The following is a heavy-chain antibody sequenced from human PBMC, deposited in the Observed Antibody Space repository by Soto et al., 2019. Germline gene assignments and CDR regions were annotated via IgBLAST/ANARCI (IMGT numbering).Heavy chain of an antibody. CDR3: AREDDGGDRDYYGLDV. CDR1: GGSFSGYY. Sequence: SETLSLTCAVYGGSFSGYYWSWIRQPPGKGLEWIGEINHSGSTNYNPSLKSRVTISVDTSKNQFSLQLSSVTAADTAVYFCAREDDGGDRDYYGLDVWGQGTTVTVSS. V-gene: IGHV4-34*01. J-gene: IGHJ6*02. D-gene: IGHD2-21*02. CDR2: INHSGST.